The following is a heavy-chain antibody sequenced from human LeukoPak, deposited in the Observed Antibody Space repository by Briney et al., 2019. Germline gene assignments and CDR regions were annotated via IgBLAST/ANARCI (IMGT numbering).Heavy chain of an antibody. CDR3: ARVGDYDYATGYLDP. J-gene: IGHJ5*02. CDR1: GFTFSSYS. Sequence: GGSLRLSCAASGFTFSSYSMNWVRQAPGKGLEWVSYISSSGSTIYYADSVKGRFTISRDNAKNSLYLQMNSLRAEDTAVYYCARVGDYDYATGYLDPWGQGTLVTVSS. V-gene: IGHV3-48*04. CDR2: ISSSGSTI. D-gene: IGHD3-16*01.